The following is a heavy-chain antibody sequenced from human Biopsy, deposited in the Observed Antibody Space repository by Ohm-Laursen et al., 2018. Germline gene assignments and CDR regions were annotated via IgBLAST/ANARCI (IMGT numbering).Heavy chain of an antibody. CDR1: GFTFSSYA. CDR3: AKPADSYGSEFYFDY. V-gene: IGHV3-23*01. D-gene: IGHD4-17*01. CDR2: INTSGGST. Sequence: SLRLSCAASGFTFSSYAMTWVRQATGKGLEWVSVINTSGGSTHYAVSVKGRFTISRDNSKNTLYLRMNSLRAEDTAVYYCAKPADSYGSEFYFDYWGQGTLVTVSS. J-gene: IGHJ4*02.